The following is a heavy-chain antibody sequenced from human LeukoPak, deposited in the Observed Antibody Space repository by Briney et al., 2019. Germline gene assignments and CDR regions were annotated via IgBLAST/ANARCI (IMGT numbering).Heavy chain of an antibody. J-gene: IGHJ4*02. D-gene: IGHD3-22*01. CDR3: AREGREANYYDSSGYYPFGY. CDR1: GFTVSSNY. Sequence: GSLRLSCAASGFTVSSNYMSWVRQAPGKGLEWVSVIYSGGSTYYADSVKGRFTISRDNSKNTLYLQMNSLRAEDTAVYYCAREGREANYYDSSGYYPFGYWGQGTLVTVSS. V-gene: IGHV3-66*01. CDR2: IYSGGST.